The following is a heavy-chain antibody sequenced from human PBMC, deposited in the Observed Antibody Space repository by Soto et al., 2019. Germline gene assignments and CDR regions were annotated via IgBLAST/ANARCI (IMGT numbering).Heavy chain of an antibody. CDR3: TRGPSWDKVYY. CDR2: IYDGGST. J-gene: IGHJ4*02. CDR1: GGSISNVNYY. Sequence: QVQLQESGPGLVKPSQTLSLTCTVSGGSISNVNYYWSWIRQPPETGLEWNGHIYDGGSTYNNPSFKSRVTIALDTSKNQFSLKLSAVSAADAAVYYCTRGPSWDKVYYWCQGTLVTVSS. D-gene: IGHD1-26*01. V-gene: IGHV4-30-4*01.